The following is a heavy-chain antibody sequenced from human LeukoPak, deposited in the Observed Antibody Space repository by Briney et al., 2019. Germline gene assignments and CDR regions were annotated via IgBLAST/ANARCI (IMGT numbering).Heavy chain of an antibody. CDR2: IHHSGKT. CDR3: ARLKLDCTSTACHTDYFDY. CDR1: GGSISNNFY. Sequence: SQTLSLTCSVSGGSISNNFYWSWIRQAQGKGLDWIGYIHHSGKTYFHPSHKSRVTTSVDTSKNQFSLKLSPVTAADTAVYYRARLKLDCTSTACHTDYFDYWGQGTLVTVSS. D-gene: IGHD2-2*02. V-gene: IGHV4-30-4*08. J-gene: IGHJ4*02.